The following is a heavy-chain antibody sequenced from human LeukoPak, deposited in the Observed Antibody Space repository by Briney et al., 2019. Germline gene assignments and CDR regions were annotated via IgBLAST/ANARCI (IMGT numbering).Heavy chain of an antibody. V-gene: IGHV5-51*01. CDR2: IYPGDSDT. CDR3: ARRSSGWYLAY. CDR1: GYNFTSYW. D-gene: IGHD6-19*01. Sequence: GESLQISCKCSGYNFTSYWIGWVRQLPGKGLEWMGIIYPGDSDTRYSPSFQGQVPISADKPISTAYLQWSSLKASDTAMYYCARRSSGWYLAYWGQGTLVTVSS. J-gene: IGHJ4*02.